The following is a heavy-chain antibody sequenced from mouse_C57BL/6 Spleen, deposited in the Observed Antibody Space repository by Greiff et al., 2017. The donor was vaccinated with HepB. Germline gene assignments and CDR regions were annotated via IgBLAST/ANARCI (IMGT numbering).Heavy chain of an antibody. J-gene: IGHJ3*01. CDR3: ARGGTYYSNYGLFAY. CDR2: IYPGSGST. CDR1: GYTFTSYW. D-gene: IGHD2-5*01. V-gene: IGHV1-55*01. Sequence: VQLQQSGAELVKPGASVKMSCKASGYTFTSYWITWVKQRPGQGLEWIGDIYPGSGSTNYNEKFKSKATLTVDTSSSTAYMQLSSLTSEDSAVSYCARGGTYYSNYGLFAYWGQGTLVTVSA.